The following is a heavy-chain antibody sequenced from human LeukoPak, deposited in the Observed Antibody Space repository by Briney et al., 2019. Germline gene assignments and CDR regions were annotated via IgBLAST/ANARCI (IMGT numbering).Heavy chain of an antibody. CDR1: GGSISSGDYC. V-gene: IGHV4-30-4*01. D-gene: IGHD3-22*01. CDR2: NYCSGST. J-gene: IGHJ3*02. Sequence: QPSETLSLTSTVSGGSISSGDYCWSWLRQPPGKGLEGFVYNYCSGSTYYNPSIRSRVTISVDTSKNQFSLKLSSVTAADTAVYYCARVAGDSRGGIDAFDIWGQGTMVTVSS. CDR3: ARVAGDSRGGIDAFDI.